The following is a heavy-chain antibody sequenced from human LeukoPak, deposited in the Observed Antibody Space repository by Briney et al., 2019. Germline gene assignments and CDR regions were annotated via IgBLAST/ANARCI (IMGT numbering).Heavy chain of an antibody. V-gene: IGHV4-34*01. Sequence: SETLSLTCAVYGGSFSGYYWSWIRQPPGKGLEWIGEINHSGSTNYNPSLKSRVTKSVDTSKNQFSLELSSVTAADTAVYYCAREGYSSYWGQGTLVTVSS. D-gene: IGHD6-19*01. CDR1: GGSFSGYY. CDR3: AREGYSSY. J-gene: IGHJ4*02. CDR2: INHSGST.